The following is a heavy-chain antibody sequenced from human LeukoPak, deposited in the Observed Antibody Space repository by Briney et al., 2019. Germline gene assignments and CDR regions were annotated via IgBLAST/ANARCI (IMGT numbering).Heavy chain of an antibody. V-gene: IGHV3-74*01. CDR2: INGDGSST. Sequence: GGSLRLSCEASEFTFRSYWMHWVRQAPGKGLVWVSRINGDGSSTSYADSVKGRFTTSRDNAKNTLYLQMNSLRAEDSAVYYCASAYYHYYFDYWGQGTLVTVSS. J-gene: IGHJ4*02. CDR3: ASAYYHYYFDY. D-gene: IGHD3-16*01. CDR1: EFTFRSYW.